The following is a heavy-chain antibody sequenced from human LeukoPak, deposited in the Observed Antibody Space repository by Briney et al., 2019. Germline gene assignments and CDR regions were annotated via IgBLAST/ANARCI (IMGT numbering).Heavy chain of an antibody. CDR3: ARGAGYNYPNYFDY. D-gene: IGHD5-24*01. CDR2: IYGGGNI. J-gene: IGHJ4*02. Sequence: GGSLRLSCEGSAFIFSGHWMNWVRQAPGKGLEWVSVIYGGGNIYYADSVKGRFTISRDNSKNTLYLQMNSLRAEDTAVYYCARGAGYNYPNYFDYWGQGTLVTVSS. V-gene: IGHV3-53*01. CDR1: AFIFSGHW.